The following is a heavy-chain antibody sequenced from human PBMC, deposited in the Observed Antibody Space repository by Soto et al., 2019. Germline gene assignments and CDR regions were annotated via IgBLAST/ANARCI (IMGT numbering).Heavy chain of an antibody. V-gene: IGHV4-59*01. J-gene: IGHJ5*02. Sequence: QVQLQESGPGLVKPSETLSLTCTVSGGSISSYYWSWIRQPPGKGLEWIGYIYYSGSTNYNPSLKSRVTISVDTSKNQFSLKLSSVTAADTAVYYCARDLSSSFNWFDPWGQGTLVTVSS. CDR2: IYYSGST. D-gene: IGHD6-13*01. CDR1: GGSISSYY. CDR3: ARDLSSSFNWFDP.